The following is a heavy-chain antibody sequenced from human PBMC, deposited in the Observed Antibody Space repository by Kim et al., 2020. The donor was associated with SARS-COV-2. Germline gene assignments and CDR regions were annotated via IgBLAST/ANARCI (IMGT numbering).Heavy chain of an antibody. CDR3: ARVGHLGADYWGAQLYYFDY. V-gene: IGHV3-74*01. D-gene: IGHD7-27*01. J-gene: IGHJ4*01. CDR2: INSDGSST. CDR1: GFTFSRSW. Sequence: GGSLRLSCAASGFTFSRSWMHWVRQAPGKGLGWVSRINSDGSSTSYADSVKGRFTISRDNANNTLYLQMNSLRDEDTAVYYCARVGHLGADYWGAQLYYFDYWGHGTLVTVSS.